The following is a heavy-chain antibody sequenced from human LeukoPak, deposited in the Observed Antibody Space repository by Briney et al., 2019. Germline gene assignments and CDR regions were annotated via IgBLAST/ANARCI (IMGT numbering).Heavy chain of an antibody. D-gene: IGHD6-6*01. J-gene: IGHJ4*02. Sequence: GGSLRLSCAASKFNFAMSWVRQTAHKRLEWLSAISGSGDTTFYTDSVKGRFTISRDNSKNTLYLQMNNLRVEDTAVYYCAKGHFASSSFFDYWGQGTLVTVSS. V-gene: IGHV3-23*01. CDR1: KFNFA. CDR2: ISGSGDTT. CDR3: AKGHFASSSFFDY.